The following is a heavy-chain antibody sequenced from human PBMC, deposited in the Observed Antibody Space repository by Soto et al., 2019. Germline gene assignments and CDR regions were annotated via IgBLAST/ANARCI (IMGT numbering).Heavy chain of an antibody. D-gene: IGHD6-19*01. CDR2: IYSGGST. V-gene: IGHV3-66*01. Sequence: EVQLVESGGGLVQPGGSLRLSCAASGFTVSSNYMSWVRQAPGKGLEWVSVIYSGGSTYYADSVKGRFTISRDNSKNTLYLQMNSLRAEDTAVYYCARGGIAVALYFQHWGQGTLVTVSS. CDR3: ARGGIAVALYFQH. J-gene: IGHJ1*01. CDR1: GFTVSSNY.